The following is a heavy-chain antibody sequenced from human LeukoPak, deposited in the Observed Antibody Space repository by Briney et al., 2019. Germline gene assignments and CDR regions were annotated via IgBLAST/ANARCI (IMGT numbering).Heavy chain of an antibody. J-gene: IGHJ4*02. Sequence: SVKVSCKASGGTFTSYAISWVRQAPGQGLEWMGRIIPIFGTANYAQKFQGRVTITTDESTSTAYMELSSLRSEDTAVYYCASGSDSSGFGFDYWGQGTLVTVSS. CDR3: ASGSDSSGFGFDY. V-gene: IGHV1-69*05. CDR1: GGTFTSYA. D-gene: IGHD3-22*01. CDR2: IIPIFGTA.